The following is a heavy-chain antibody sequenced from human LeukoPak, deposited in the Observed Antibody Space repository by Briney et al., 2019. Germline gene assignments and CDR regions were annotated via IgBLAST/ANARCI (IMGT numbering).Heavy chain of an antibody. Sequence: SGGSLRLSCSASGFSFSSYDMSWVRQAPGKGLGWVSAIRGSGDSTYYADSVKGRFTISRDNSKNTLFLQMNSLRAEDTAVFYCAKVKPRFVRVIDYWGQGTLVTVSS. D-gene: IGHD3-10*01. J-gene: IGHJ4*02. CDR1: GFSFSSYD. CDR2: IRGSGDST. CDR3: AKVKPRFVRVIDY. V-gene: IGHV3-23*01.